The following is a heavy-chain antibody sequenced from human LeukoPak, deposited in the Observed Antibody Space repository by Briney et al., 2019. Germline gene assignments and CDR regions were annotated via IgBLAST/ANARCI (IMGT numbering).Heavy chain of an antibody. J-gene: IGHJ3*01. Sequence: GVSLTLSCAASVFTGSINYIRCLRQAPGKRLELVSVMYNGGSTYYADSVKGRFTISRDNSKNTLYLHMNSLSAEETAVSNCARDLVDHDSDASDVWGQPRTVSAS. D-gene: IGHD2-15*01. CDR2: MYNGGST. CDR3: ARDLVDHDSDASDV. CDR1: VFTGSINY. V-gene: IGHV3-53*01.